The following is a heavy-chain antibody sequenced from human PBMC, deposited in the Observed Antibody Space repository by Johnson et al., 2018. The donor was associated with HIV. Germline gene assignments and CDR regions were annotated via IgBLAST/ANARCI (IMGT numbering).Heavy chain of an antibody. Sequence: QVQLVESGGGVVQPGRSLRLSCAASGFTFSSYAMHWVRQAPGKGLEWVAVISYDGSNKYYADSVKGRFTISRDNSKNTLYLQMNSLRAEDTAVYYCARDTWVLSYAFDIWGQGTMVTVSS. D-gene: IGHD2-8*01. CDR2: ISYDGSNK. V-gene: IGHV3-30*04. CDR1: GFTFSSYA. CDR3: ARDTWVLSYAFDI. J-gene: IGHJ3*02.